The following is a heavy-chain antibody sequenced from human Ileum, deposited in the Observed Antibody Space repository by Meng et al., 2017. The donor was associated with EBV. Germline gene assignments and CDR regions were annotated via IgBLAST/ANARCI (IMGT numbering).Heavy chain of an antibody. CDR3: ARGLWIKWYFDL. V-gene: IGHV4-39*07. Sequence: QLPLQEAGPGLGKPLETLSLTCTVSGGSICSSSYYWGWIRQPPGKGLEWIGSIYYSGSTFYNPSLKSRVTISVDTSKNQFSLNLSSVTAADTAVYYCARGLWIKWYFDLWGRGTLVTVSS. J-gene: IGHJ2*01. D-gene: IGHD5-12*01. CDR2: IYYSGST. CDR1: GGSICSSSYY.